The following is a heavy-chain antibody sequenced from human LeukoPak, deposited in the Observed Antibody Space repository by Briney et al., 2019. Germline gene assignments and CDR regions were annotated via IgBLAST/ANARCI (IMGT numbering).Heavy chain of an antibody. V-gene: IGHV1-2*02. D-gene: IGHD3-22*01. J-gene: IGHJ4*02. CDR2: INPNSGGT. CDR1: GYTFTGYY. CDR3: VPSNDYYYYFDY. Sequence: ASVKVSCKTSGYTFTGYYMHWVRQAPGQGLEWMGWINPNSGGTNYPLKFQGRVTMTRDASISTAYMELSRLTSDDTAVYYCVPSNDYYYYFDYWGQGTLVTVSS.